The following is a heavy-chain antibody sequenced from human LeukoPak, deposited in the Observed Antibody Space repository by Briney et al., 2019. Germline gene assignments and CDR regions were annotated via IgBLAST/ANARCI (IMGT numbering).Heavy chain of an antibody. D-gene: IGHD4-17*01. CDR2: FYYTGAT. J-gene: IGHJ3*02. CDR1: GVSVSSGGYY. V-gene: IGHV4-61*08. CDR3: ARDLHDYGDYGRAFDI. Sequence: PSETLSLTCTVSGVSVSSGGYYWSWIRQPPGKGLEWIGYFYYTGATNSNPSLKGRVTMSIDTSKNQFSLKLRSVTAADTAVYYCARDLHDYGDYGRAFDIWGQGTMVAVSS.